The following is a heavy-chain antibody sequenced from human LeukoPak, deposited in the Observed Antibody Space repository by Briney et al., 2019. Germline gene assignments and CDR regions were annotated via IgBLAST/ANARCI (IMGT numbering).Heavy chain of an antibody. CDR2: IYTSGST. Sequence: PSXTLSLTCTVSGGSISSYYWSWIRQPAGKGLEWIGRIYTSGSTNYNPSLKSRVTMSVDTSKNQFSLKLSSVTAADTAVYYCARGVWDDSSGYYNWFDPWGQGTLVTVSS. V-gene: IGHV4-4*07. CDR1: GGSISSYY. CDR3: ARGVWDDSSGYYNWFDP. D-gene: IGHD3-22*01. J-gene: IGHJ5*02.